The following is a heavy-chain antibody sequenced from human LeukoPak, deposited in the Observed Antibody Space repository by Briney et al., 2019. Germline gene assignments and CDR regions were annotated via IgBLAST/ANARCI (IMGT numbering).Heavy chain of an antibody. J-gene: IGHJ5*01. CDR1: GFTFNSYW. CDR3: ARDSSDFWSYCFDS. D-gene: IGHD3-3*01. CDR2: IKQDGSEK. V-gene: IGHV3-7*01. Sequence: GGSLRLSCAASGFTFNSYWLTWVRQAPGKGLEWVANIKQDGSEKYYVDSVKGRFTISRDNAKNSLYLQMNSLRAEDTAVYFCARDSSDFWSYCFDSWGLGTLVTVAS.